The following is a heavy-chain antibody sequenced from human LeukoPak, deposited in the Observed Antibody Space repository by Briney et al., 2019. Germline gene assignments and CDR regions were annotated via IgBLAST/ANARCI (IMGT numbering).Heavy chain of an antibody. CDR1: GGSISSGSYY. Sequence: SETLSLTCTVSGGSISSGSYYWTWLRQPAGTGVEWIGRIYTSGSTNYNPSLKSRVTISVDTSKNRFSLKLSSVTAADTAVYYCASTSSYYTSKWYPFDYWGQGTLVTVSS. J-gene: IGHJ4*02. D-gene: IGHD6-13*01. CDR3: ASTSSYYTSKWYPFDY. CDR2: IYTSGST. V-gene: IGHV4-61*02.